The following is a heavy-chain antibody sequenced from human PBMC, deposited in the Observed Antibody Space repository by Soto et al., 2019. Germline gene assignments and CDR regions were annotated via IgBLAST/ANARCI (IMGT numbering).Heavy chain of an antibody. D-gene: IGHD3-22*01. CDR1: GFTFSSYS. J-gene: IGHJ4*02. CDR3: ARDLEVGKYYYDSSGYKRSY. V-gene: IGHV3-21*01. CDR2: ISSSSSYI. Sequence: ESGGGLVKPGGSLRLSCAASGFTFSSYSMNWVRQAPGKGLEWVSSISSSSSYIYYADSVKGRFTISRDNAKNSLYLQMNSLRAEDTAVYYCARDLEVGKYYYDSSGYKRSYWGQGTLVTVSS.